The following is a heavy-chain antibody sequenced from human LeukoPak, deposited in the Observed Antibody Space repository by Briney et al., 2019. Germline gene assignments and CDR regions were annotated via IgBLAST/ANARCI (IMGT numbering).Heavy chain of an antibody. Sequence: PGRSLRLACAASGFTFSSYGMSWVRQAPGKGLEWVSGISGSGGSTYYADSVKGRFTISRDNSKNTLYLQMNSLRAEDTAVYYCAKDRTSFLVPFDYWGQGTLVTVSS. J-gene: IGHJ4*02. CDR1: GFTFSSYG. D-gene: IGHD1-26*01. CDR2: ISGSGGST. CDR3: AKDRTSFLVPFDY. V-gene: IGHV3-23*01.